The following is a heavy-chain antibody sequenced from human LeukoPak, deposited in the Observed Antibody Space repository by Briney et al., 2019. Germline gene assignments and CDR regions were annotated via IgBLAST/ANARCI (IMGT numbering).Heavy chain of an antibody. CDR3: ARGRCSGGSCYRYLY. CDR2: ISYDGSNK. J-gene: IGHJ4*02. Sequence: PGGSLRLSCAASGFTFSSYGMHWVRQAPGKGLEWVAVISYDGSNKYYADSVKGRFTISRDNSKNTLYLQMNSLRAEDTAVYYCARGRCSGGSCYRYLYWGQGTLVTVSS. V-gene: IGHV3-30*03. D-gene: IGHD2-15*01. CDR1: GFTFSSYG.